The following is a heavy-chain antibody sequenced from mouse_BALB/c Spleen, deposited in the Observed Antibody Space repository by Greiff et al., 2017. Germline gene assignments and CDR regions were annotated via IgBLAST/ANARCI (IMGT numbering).Heavy chain of an antibody. CDR1: GFSLTSYG. CDR3: ARERSTMITWFAY. CDR2: IWAGGST. J-gene: IGHJ3*01. D-gene: IGHD2-4*01. Sequence: VMLVESGPGLVAPSQSLSITCTVSGFSLTSYGVHWVRQPPGKGLEWLGVIWAGGSTNYNSALMSRLSISKDNSKSQVFLKMNSLQTDDTAMYYCARERSTMITWFAYWGQGTLVTVSA. V-gene: IGHV2-9*02.